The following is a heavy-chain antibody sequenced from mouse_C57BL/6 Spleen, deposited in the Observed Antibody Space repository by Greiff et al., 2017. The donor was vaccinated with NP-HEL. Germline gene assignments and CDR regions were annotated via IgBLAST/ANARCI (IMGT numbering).Heavy chain of an antibody. J-gene: IGHJ3*01. D-gene: IGHD4-1*01. V-gene: IGHV3-1*01. CDR1: GYSITSGYD. CDR3: ARGNWDGFAY. Sequence: EVKLQESGPGMVKPSQSLSLTCTVTGYSITSGYDWHWIRHFPGNKLEWMGYISYSGSTNYNPSLKSRISITHDTSKNHFFLKLNSVTTEDTATYYCARGNWDGFAYWGQGTLVTVSA. CDR2: ISYSGST.